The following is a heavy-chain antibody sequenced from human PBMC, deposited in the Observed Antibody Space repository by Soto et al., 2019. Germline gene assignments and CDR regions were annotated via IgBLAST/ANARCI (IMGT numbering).Heavy chain of an antibody. V-gene: IGHV3-30*03. Sequence: QVQLVESGGGVVQPGRSLRLSCAASGFTFSSYGMHWVRQAPGQGLEWVAVISYDGSNKYYADSVKGRFTISRDNSKNTLYLQMNSPRAEDTAVYYCAPWFGAFDYWGEGTLVTVSS. D-gene: IGHD3-10*01. CDR2: ISYDGSNK. CDR1: GFTFSSYG. CDR3: APWFGAFDY. J-gene: IGHJ4*02.